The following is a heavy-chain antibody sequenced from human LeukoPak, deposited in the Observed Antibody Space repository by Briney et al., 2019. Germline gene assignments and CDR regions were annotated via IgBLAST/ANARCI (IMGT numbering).Heavy chain of an antibody. Sequence: GGALRLSCAASGFTFSSYWMHWVRQAPGKGQVWVSRISSDGSSTSYADSVKGRLTISRDNAKNTLYLQMNSLSAEDTAVYYCARERKLMGFDYWGQGTLVTVSS. D-gene: IGHD2-8*01. CDR2: ISSDGSST. J-gene: IGHJ4*02. V-gene: IGHV3-74*01. CDR3: ARERKLMGFDY. CDR1: GFTFSSYW.